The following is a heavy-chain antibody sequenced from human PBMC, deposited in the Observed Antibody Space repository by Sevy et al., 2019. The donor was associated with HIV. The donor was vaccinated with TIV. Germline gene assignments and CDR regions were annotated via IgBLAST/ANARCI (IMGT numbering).Heavy chain of an antibody. CDR2: IYHTGNT. J-gene: IGHJ4*02. D-gene: IGHD2-21*02. Sequence: SETLSLTCAVSGDSISSGIYSWNWIRQPPGKGLEWIGYIYHTGNTYYNPSLRSRVTISVETSKNHFSLKLTSVTAVDTAVYYCARDSGDYPYYFDHWGQGTLVTVSS. CDR3: ARDSGDYPYYFDH. V-gene: IGHV4-30-2*01. CDR1: GDSISSGIYS.